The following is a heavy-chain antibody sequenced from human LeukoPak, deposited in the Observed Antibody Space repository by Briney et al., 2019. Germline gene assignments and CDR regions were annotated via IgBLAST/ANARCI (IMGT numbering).Heavy chain of an antibody. Sequence: AGSLRLSCAASGFTVGTDHMSWVRQAPRQGQEWVAISYSEECVAISYSGGTNQYAESVKGRFTISRDNSRNTLSLQMNSLRAEDTAIYYCAKLVGTGTTPTDYWGQGTLVTVSS. CDR3: AKLVGTGTTPTDY. CDR1: GFTVGTDH. V-gene: IGHV3-53*01. CDR2: SYSEECVAISYSGGTN. D-gene: IGHD1-1*01. J-gene: IGHJ4*02.